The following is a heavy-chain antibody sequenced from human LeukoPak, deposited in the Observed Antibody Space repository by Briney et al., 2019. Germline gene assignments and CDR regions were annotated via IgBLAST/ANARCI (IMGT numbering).Heavy chain of an antibody. Sequence: PSETLSLTCAAYGGSFSGYYWSWIRQPPGKGLEWIGEINHSGSTNYNPSLKSRVTISVDTSKNQFSLKLSSVTAADTAVYYCARGGRIPMVRVSRAYYSYGMDVWAKGPRSPSP. V-gene: IGHV4-34*01. J-gene: IGHJ6*02. CDR1: GGSFSGYY. CDR3: ARGGRIPMVRVSRAYYSYGMDV. D-gene: IGHD3-10*01. CDR2: INHSGST.